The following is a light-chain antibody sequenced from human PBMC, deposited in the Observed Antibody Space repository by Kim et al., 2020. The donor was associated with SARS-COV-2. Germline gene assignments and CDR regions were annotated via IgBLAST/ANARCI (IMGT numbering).Light chain of an antibody. CDR1: QSISTF. J-gene: IGKJ2*01. Sequence: DIRMTQSPSSLSASVVDTVTITCRASQSISTFLNWYQHRPGKAPKLLMFAASRLQSGVPSRFTGSGSGTDFTLTISSLQPEDFATCICQQSYTTPRTFGQGTKLEI. CDR3: QQSYTTPRT. V-gene: IGKV1-39*01. CDR2: AAS.